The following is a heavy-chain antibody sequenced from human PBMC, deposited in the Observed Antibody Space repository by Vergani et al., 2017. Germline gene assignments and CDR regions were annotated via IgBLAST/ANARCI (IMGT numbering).Heavy chain of an antibody. J-gene: IGHJ2*01. Sequence: EVQLVESGGGFVQPGGSLRLLCAASGFRLSRFWMSWVRQAPEKGLEGVAHISPVGSATSYVDSVKGRFNISRDNTKNSLSLQMSGLRVEDTAVYFCVRLPRVPWNFDLWCRGTLITVSS. V-gene: IGHV3-7*01. CDR1: GFRLSRFW. CDR3: VRLPRVPWNFDL. CDR2: ISPVGSAT.